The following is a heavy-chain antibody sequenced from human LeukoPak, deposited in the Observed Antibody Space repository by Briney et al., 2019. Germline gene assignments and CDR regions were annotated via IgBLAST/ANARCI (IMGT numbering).Heavy chain of an antibody. CDR3: ARASRGAFDI. D-gene: IGHD6-13*01. Sequence: PSETLSLTCTVSGGSISSGSYYWSWIRQPAGKGLEWIGRIYTSGSTNYNPSLKSRVTISVDTSKNQFSLKLSSVTAADTAVYYCARASRGAFDIWGQGTMVTVSS. CDR1: GGSISSGSYY. V-gene: IGHV4-61*02. J-gene: IGHJ3*02. CDR2: IYTSGST.